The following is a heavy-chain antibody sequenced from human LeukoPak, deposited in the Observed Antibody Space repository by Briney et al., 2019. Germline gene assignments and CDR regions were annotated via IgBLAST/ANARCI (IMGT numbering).Heavy chain of an antibody. Sequence: GESLKISCKGSGYGFTTYWIAWVRQMPGKGLEWMGIIYPGDSDTRYSPSFQGQVTISVDKSISTAYLQWSSLKASDTAMFYCPRGFHVDSGIYKYYFDYWGKETLVTVSS. CDR1: GYGFTTYW. V-gene: IGHV5-51*01. J-gene: IGHJ4*02. CDR3: PRGFHVDSGIYKYYFDY. D-gene: IGHD3-10*01. CDR2: IYPGDSDT.